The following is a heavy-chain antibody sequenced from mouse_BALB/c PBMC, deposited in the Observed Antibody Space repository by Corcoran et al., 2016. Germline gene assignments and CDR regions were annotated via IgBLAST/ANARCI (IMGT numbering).Heavy chain of an antibody. CDR3: ARSARATYYIDY. J-gene: IGHJ2*01. CDR1: GYSFTGYY. V-gene: IGHV1S34*01. D-gene: IGHD3-1*01. CDR2: ISCYNGAT. Sequence: LVKTGASVTITCKASGYSFTGYYMHWVKQSHGKSLECIGYISCYNGATSYNQKFKGKVTFNVDTSFSTAYMQFNSLTSEDSAFYYCARSARATYYIDYWGQGTTLTVSS.